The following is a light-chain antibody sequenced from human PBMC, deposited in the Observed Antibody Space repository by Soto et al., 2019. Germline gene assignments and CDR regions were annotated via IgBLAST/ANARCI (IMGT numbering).Light chain of an antibody. CDR2: EVV. J-gene: IGLJ1*01. V-gene: IGLV2-8*01. CDR3: KSYAGSKAYV. CDR1: KNDIGVYDF. Sequence: SVLTQPPSASRSPGQSVTISCTGTKNDIGVYDFVSWYQHHPGKAPRLIIYEVVQRPSGVPDRFSGSKSGNTASLTVSGLQGADEADYFCKSYAGSKAYVVGRGTKVTVL.